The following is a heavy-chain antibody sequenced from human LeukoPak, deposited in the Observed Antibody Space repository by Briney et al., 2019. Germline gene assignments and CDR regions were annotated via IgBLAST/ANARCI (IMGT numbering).Heavy chain of an antibody. CDR2: ISSSSSTI. D-gene: IGHD3-10*01. V-gene: IGHV3-48*01. CDR3: AKGSYGSGSYYYFDY. J-gene: IGHJ4*02. CDR1: GFTFSSYS. Sequence: GGSLRLSCAASGFTFSSYSMNWVRQAPGKGLEWVSYISSSSSTIYYADSVKGRFTISRDNSKNTLYLQMNSLRAEDTAVYYCAKGSYGSGSYYYFDYWGQGTLVTVSS.